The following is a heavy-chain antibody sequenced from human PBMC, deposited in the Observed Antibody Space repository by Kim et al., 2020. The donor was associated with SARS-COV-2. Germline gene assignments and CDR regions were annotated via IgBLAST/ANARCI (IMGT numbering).Heavy chain of an antibody. J-gene: IGHJ3*02. Sequence: VRGRFTTSRDDSRNTAYLQMNSLKTEDTAVYYCTRDPGKTLAFWDAFDIWGQGTMVAVSS. CDR3: TRDPGKTLAFWDAFDI. V-gene: IGHV3-73*01. D-gene: IGHD1-1*01.